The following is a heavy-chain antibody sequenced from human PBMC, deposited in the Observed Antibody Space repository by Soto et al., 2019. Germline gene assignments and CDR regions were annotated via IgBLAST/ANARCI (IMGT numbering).Heavy chain of an antibody. V-gene: IGHV1-2*02. J-gene: IGHJ6*02. Sequence: QVRLVQSGAEVKEPGDSVRVSCEASGYTFTAYHIHWVRQAPGQGLEWMGWINPKFGDTGYAQDLQGRVSMTRDMSISTGYMELSRLTSDDTAIYYCARNMDYYYGRGSGNGHGVWGQGTTVTVFS. CDR1: GYTFTAYH. D-gene: IGHD3-10*02. CDR3: ARNMDYYYGRGSGNGHGV. CDR2: INPKFGDT.